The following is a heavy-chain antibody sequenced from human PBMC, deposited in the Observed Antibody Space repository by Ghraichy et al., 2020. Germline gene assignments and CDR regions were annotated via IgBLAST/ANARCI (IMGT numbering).Heavy chain of an antibody. J-gene: IGHJ4*02. CDR3: ARQRGRIYNESSGNFDY. CDR1: GGSNISSRYY. D-gene: IGHD3-22*01. V-gene: IGHV4-39*01. Sequence: SETLSLTCTVSGGSNISSRYYWGWIRQPPGKGLEWIGSTSYSGNTYYNPSLKSRVIISVDMSKNQFFLKLSSVTAADAAVYYCARQRGRIYNESSGNFDYWGQGTLVTVSS. CDR2: TSYSGNT.